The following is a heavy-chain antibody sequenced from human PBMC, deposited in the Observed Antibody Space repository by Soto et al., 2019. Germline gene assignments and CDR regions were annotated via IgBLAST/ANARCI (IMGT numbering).Heavy chain of an antibody. CDR3: ARGYDFWSGRGWFDP. CDR2: IYATGTT. CDR1: GASISGFY. D-gene: IGHD3-3*01. V-gene: IGHV4-4*07. Sequence: SETLSLTCTVSGASISGFYWSWIRKSAGKGLEWIGRIYATGTTDYSPSLKSRVMMSVDTSKKQFSLKLRSVTAADTAVYYCARGYDFWSGRGWFDPWGQGTLVTVSS. J-gene: IGHJ5*02.